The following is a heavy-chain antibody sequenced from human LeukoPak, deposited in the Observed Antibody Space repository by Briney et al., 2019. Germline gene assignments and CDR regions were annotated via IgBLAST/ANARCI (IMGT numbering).Heavy chain of an antibody. D-gene: IGHD1-1*01. V-gene: IGHV3-30*04. J-gene: IGHJ3*02. Sequence: PGGSLRLSCVVSAFTFSGYSMHWVRQAPGKGLEWVAFISHDGSNKYCADSLKGRFTISRDNSKNTLFLQMNSLRPGDTAVYYCARVGYDYNWYDAFDIWGQGTMVTVSS. CDR1: AFTFSGYS. CDR2: ISHDGSNK. CDR3: ARVGYDYNWYDAFDI.